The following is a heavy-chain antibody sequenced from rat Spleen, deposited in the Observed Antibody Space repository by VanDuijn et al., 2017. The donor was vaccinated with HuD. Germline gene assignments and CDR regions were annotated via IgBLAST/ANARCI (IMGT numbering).Heavy chain of an antibody. CDR1: GFTFSDYN. J-gene: IGHJ4*01. D-gene: IGHD4-3*01. CDR2: ISYDGSST. Sequence: EVQLVESGGGLVQPGRSLKLSCAASGFTFSDYNMAWVRQAPKKGLEWVATISYDGSSTYYRDSVKGRFTISRDNAKSTLYLQMDSLRSEDTATYYFARHNSGYGVMDAWGQGASVTVSS. V-gene: IGHV5-7*01. CDR3: ARHNSGYGVMDA.